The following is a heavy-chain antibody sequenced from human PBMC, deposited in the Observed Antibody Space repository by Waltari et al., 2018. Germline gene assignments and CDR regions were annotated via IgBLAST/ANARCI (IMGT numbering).Heavy chain of an antibody. CDR1: GGTITHDSHY. Sequence: QLQLQESDPGLVKPSETLSLNFYVYGGTITHDSHYSACFRRSLGQGLEWIGAMSYSGATDSSPSLKSLVTISRDTSKNQLSLTLGSVTAADTAVYYCATYIGASLGTATFDVWGQGTMVTVSS. CDR3: ATYIGASLGTATFDV. D-gene: IGHD5-12*01. CDR2: MSYSGAT. V-gene: IGHV4-39*01. J-gene: IGHJ3*01.